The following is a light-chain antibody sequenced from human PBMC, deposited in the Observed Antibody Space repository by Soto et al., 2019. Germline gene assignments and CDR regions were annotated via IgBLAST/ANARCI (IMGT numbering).Light chain of an antibody. CDR1: QSISSY. J-gene: IGKJ1*01. Sequence: DIQMTQSPSSLSASVGDRVTITCRASQSISSYLNWYQQKPGKAPKLLIYAASSLQSGVPSRFSGSGPGTDFTLTISSLRPEDFATYYCQQSYSTPWTFGQGTKVEIK. CDR3: QQSYSTPWT. V-gene: IGKV1-39*01. CDR2: AAS.